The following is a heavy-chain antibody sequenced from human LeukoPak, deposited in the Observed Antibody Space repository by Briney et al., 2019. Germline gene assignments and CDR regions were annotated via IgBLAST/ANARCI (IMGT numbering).Heavy chain of an antibody. CDR1: GGSISSGSYY. V-gene: IGHV4-61*02. CDR2: IYTSGST. CDR3: ARTMVRGVQWFDP. Sequence: PSQTLSLTCTVSGGSISSGSYYWSWIRQPAGKGLEWIGRIYTSGSTNYNPSLKSRVTISVDTSKNQFSLKLSSGTAADTAVYYCARTMVRGVQWFDPWGQGTLVTVSS. D-gene: IGHD3-10*01. J-gene: IGHJ5*02.